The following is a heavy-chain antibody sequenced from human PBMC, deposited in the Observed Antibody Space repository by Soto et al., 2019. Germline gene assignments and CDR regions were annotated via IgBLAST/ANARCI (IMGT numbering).Heavy chain of an antibody. CDR3: AKEIGPNGVAGSGWYGFDY. CDR1: GFTFDDYD. Sequence: EVQLVQSGGGLEQPGRSLRLSCAGSGFTFDDYDMHWVRQVPGKGLEWVSGISWNSGRIAYADSVKGRFTISRDNAKNSLYLQMNTLRVADTALYYCAKEIGPNGVAGSGWYGFDYWGQGALVTVSS. D-gene: IGHD6-19*01. J-gene: IGHJ4*02. CDR2: ISWNSGRI. V-gene: IGHV3-9*01.